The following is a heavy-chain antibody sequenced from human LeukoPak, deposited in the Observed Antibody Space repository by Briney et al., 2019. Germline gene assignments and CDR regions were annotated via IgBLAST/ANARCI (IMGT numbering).Heavy chain of an antibody. J-gene: IGHJ6*03. D-gene: IGHD4-17*01. CDR3: AKDRDYGDYPSAYYYYMDV. Sequence: GGSLRLSCAASGFTFSSYAMSWVRQAPGKGLEWVSAISGSGGSTYYADSVKGRFTISRDNSKNTLYLQMNSLRAEDTAVYHCAKDRDYGDYPSAYYYYMDVWGKGTTVTVSS. CDR2: ISGSGGST. CDR1: GFTFSSYA. V-gene: IGHV3-23*01.